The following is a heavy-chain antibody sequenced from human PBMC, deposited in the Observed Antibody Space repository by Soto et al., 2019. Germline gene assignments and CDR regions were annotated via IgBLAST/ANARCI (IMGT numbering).Heavy chain of an antibody. J-gene: IGHJ6*02. V-gene: IGHV4-39*01. CDR3: ARHYDFWSGYPKYGMDV. Sequence: KTSETLSLTCTVSGGSIISDIFYWGWIRQSPGKGLEWIGSIYNRWTTHYNPSLRSRVTISVDTSKNQFSLKLTSVTAADTAVYYCARHYDFWSGYPKYGMDVWGQGTTVTVSS. D-gene: IGHD3-3*01. CDR1: GGSIISDIFY. CDR2: IYNRWTT.